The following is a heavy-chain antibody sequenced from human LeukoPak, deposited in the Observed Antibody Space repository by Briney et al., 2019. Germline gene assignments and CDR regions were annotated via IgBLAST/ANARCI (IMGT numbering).Heavy chain of an antibody. D-gene: IGHD3-3*01. CDR3: ARYYVFGVVGLPYMDV. V-gene: IGHV1-18*01. CDR2: ISAYNGNT. J-gene: IGHJ6*03. CDR1: GYTFTSYG. Sequence: ASVKVSCKASGYTFTSYGISWVRQAPGQGLEWMGWISAYNGNTNYAQKLQGRVTMTTDTSTSTAYMELRSLRSDGTAVYYCARYYVFGVVGLPYMDVWGKGTTVTVSS.